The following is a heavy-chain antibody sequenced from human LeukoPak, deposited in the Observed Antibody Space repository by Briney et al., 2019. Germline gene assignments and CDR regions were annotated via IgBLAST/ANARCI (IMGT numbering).Heavy chain of an antibody. CDR1: GFTVSSNY. J-gene: IGHJ5*02. V-gene: IGHV3-66*01. CDR2: IYSGGST. D-gene: IGHD3-22*01. Sequence: GGSLRLSCAASGFTVSSNYMSWVRQAPGKGLEWVSVIYSGGSTYYADSVKGRFTISRDNSKNTLYLQVNSLRAEDTAVYYCARGGMIVPFDPWGQGTLVTVSS. CDR3: ARGGMIVPFDP.